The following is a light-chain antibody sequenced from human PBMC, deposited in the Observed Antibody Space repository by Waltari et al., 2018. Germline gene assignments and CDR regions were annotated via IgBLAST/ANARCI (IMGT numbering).Light chain of an antibody. V-gene: IGKV1-17*01. Sequence: DIQMSQSPSSLSPSVGNRLTITCRASQGSSNYLNWDQQKPGKAPKLLIYYANSLASGVPSRFSGSGSGTEFTLTISSLQPEDFATYYCQQGNSYPLTFGGGTKVEIK. CDR2: YAN. CDR3: QQGNSYPLT. J-gene: IGKJ4*01. CDR1: QGSSNY.